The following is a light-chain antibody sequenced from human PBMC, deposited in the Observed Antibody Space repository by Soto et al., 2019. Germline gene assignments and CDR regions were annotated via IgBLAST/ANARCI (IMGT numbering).Light chain of an antibody. Sequence: SYELTQSPSVSVAPGKTARITCGGSNIGSKSVHWYHQKPGQAPVLVIYYDSDRPSGIPERISGSNSGNTATLTISRVEAGDEADYYCQVWDSSSDHWVFGGGTKLTVL. CDR2: YDS. CDR1: NIGSKS. V-gene: IGLV3-21*04. J-gene: IGLJ3*02. CDR3: QVWDSSSDHWV.